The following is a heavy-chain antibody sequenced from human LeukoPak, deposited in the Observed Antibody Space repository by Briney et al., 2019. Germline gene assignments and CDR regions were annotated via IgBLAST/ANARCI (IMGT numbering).Heavy chain of an antibody. Sequence: GGSLRLSCAASGFTFSSYAMSWVRQAPGKGLEWVSSISGGADSTYYADSVKGRFTISRDNSKNTLFLQMNSLRADDTAVYYCAKFFVGTMSYFDYWGQGTLATVSS. CDR2: ISGGADST. D-gene: IGHD3-10*02. CDR1: GFTFSSYA. CDR3: AKFFVGTMSYFDY. V-gene: IGHV3-23*01. J-gene: IGHJ4*02.